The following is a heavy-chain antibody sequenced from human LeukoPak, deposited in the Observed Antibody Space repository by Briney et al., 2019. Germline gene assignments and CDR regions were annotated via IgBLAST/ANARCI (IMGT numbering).Heavy chain of an antibody. Sequence: RASVKVSCKASGYTFTSYDINWVRQATGQGLEWMGWMNPNSGNTGYAQKFQGRVTMTRNTSISTAYMELSSLRSEDTAVYYCARGSQILPGWFEYYYYYYMDVWGKGTTVTISS. CDR3: ARGSQILPGWFEYYYYYYMDV. CDR1: GYTFTSYD. D-gene: IGHD2-15*01. CDR2: MNPNSGNT. V-gene: IGHV1-8*01. J-gene: IGHJ6*03.